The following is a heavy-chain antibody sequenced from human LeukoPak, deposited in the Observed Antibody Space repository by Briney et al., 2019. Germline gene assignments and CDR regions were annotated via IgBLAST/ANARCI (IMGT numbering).Heavy chain of an antibody. J-gene: IGHJ4*02. CDR1: GYTFTSYD. CDR3: ARARIAARLGPFDY. Sequence: GASVKVSCTASGYTFTSYDINWVRQATGQGLEWMGWMNPNSGNTGYAQKFQGRVTMTRNTSISTAYMELSSLRSEDTAVYYCARARIAARLGPFDYWGQGTLVTVSS. D-gene: IGHD6-6*01. V-gene: IGHV1-8*01. CDR2: MNPNSGNT.